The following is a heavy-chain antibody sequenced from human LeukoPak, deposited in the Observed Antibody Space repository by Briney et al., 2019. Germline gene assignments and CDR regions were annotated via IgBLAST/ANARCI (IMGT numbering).Heavy chain of an antibody. CDR3: EATRSGYYFFDI. J-gene: IGHJ5*02. CDR1: GFPFSDYT. CDR2: IGSSGRTT. D-gene: IGHD3-22*01. Sequence: GGSLRLSCAASGFPFSDYTLNWFRQAPGKGLEWVSYIGSSGRTTYFADSVRGRFTISRDNAKNSLYLQMNTLRADDTAVYYCEATRSGYYFFDIWGQGALVTVSS. V-gene: IGHV3-48*01.